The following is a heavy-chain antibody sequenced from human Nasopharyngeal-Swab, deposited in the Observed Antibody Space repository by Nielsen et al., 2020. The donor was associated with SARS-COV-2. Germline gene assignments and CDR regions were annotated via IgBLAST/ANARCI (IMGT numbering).Heavy chain of an antibody. Sequence: ASVKVSCKASEYSFTGYYMYWVRHAPGQGLEWMGWINGNTGDTKYAQKFQGRVTLTRDTSISTAYMELTSLRFDDTAVYYCARVGGGAPFDHWGQGTLVTVSS. CDR2: INGNTGDT. J-gene: IGHJ4*02. D-gene: IGHD1-26*01. CDR1: EYSFTGYY. CDR3: ARVGGGAPFDH. V-gene: IGHV1-2*02.